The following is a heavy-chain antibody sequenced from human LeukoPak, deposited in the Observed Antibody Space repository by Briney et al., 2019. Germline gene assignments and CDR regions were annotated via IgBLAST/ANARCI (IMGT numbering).Heavy chain of an antibody. CDR3: AKDWSAIAAAGLFDY. Sequence: PGGSLRLSCAAPGFTFSSYAMSWVRQAPGKGLEWVSAISGSGGSTYYADSVKGRFTISRDNSKNTLYLQMNSLRAEDTAVYYCAKDWSAIAAAGLFDYWGQGTLVTVSS. V-gene: IGHV3-23*01. J-gene: IGHJ4*02. CDR1: GFTFSSYA. D-gene: IGHD6-13*01. CDR2: ISGSGGST.